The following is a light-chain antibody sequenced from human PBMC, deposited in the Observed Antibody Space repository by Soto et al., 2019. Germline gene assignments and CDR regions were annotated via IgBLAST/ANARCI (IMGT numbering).Light chain of an antibody. CDR1: QSISSY. J-gene: IGKJ2*01. Sequence: DIQMTQSPSSLSASVGDRVTLTCRASQSISSYLNWYQLKPGRPPKLLIYFASSLQAGVPSRFSGAGSETDFTLTITDLQPEDFTSYFCLQTDSVPYTFGQRT. V-gene: IGKV1-39*01. CDR2: FAS. CDR3: LQTDSVPYT.